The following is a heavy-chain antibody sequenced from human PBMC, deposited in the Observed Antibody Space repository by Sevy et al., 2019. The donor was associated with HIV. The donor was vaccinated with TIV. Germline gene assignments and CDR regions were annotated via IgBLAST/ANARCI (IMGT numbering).Heavy chain of an antibody. V-gene: IGHV3-49*03. Sequence: GGSLRLSCKASGFTFSDYAMNWFRQAPGKGLEWIGFIRSKAYGETSEYAASVKGRFTISRDDSKNIAYLQLNRLKTEDTAVYYCAREGDYGDDDFASRGQGTLVTVSS. CDR3: AREGDYGDDDFAS. D-gene: IGHD4-17*01. CDR1: GFTFSDYA. CDR2: IRSKAYGETS. J-gene: IGHJ4*02.